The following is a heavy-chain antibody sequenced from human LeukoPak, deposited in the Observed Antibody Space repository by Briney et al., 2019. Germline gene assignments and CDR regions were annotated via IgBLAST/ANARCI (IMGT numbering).Heavy chain of an antibody. D-gene: IGHD6-19*01. J-gene: IGHJ4*01. V-gene: IGHV3-30*03. Sequence: PGGSLRLSCAASGFTFRTYAMHWVRQAPGKGLQWVAVISSDGKNEYYADSVKGRFTISRDNSKNTLYLQMNSLRAEDTAVYYCATLYSSGWYSVYWGRGTLVTVSS. CDR3: ATLYSSGWYSVY. CDR1: GFTFRTYA. CDR2: ISSDGKNE.